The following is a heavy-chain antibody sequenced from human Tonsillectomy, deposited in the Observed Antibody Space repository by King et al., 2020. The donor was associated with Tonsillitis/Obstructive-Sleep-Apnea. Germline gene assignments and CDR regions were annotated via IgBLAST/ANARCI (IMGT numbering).Heavy chain of an antibody. D-gene: IGHD3-3*01. Sequence: VQLVESGAEVKKPGASVKVSCKASGYTFTSYYMHWVRQAPGQGLEWMGIINPSGGSTSYAQKFQGRVTMTRDTSTSTVYMELSSLRSEDTAVYYCARVRTPTIFGVVIISDAFDIWGQGTMVTVSS. CDR3: ARVRTPTIFGVVIISDAFDI. CDR1: GYTFTSYY. CDR2: INPSGGST. V-gene: IGHV1-46*01. J-gene: IGHJ3*02.